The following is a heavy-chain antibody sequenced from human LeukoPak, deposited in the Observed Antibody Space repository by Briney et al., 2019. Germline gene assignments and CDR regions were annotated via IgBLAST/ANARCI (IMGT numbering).Heavy chain of an antibody. D-gene: IGHD1-1*01. CDR1: GYTFTTYY. V-gene: IGHV1-46*01. CDR2: INPSGGST. Sequence: ASVKVSCKAAGYTFTTYYMHWVRQAPGQGLEWMGTINPSGGSTSYAQKFQGRVTMTRDTSTSTVYMELSSLRSEDTAVYYCARGGRGEGTGTTRVAFDIWGQGTMVTVSS. J-gene: IGHJ3*02. CDR3: ARGGRGEGTGTTRVAFDI.